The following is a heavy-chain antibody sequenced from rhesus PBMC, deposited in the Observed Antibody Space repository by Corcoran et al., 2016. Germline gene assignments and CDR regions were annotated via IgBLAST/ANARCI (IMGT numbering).Heavy chain of an antibody. J-gene: IGHJ4*01. V-gene: IGHV4-99*01. CDR1: GYSISSGYY. CDR2: ISGSSGTT. Sequence: QVQLQESGPGLVKPSETLSLTCAVSGYSISSGYYWGWIRQPPGKGLEYIGYISGSSGTTYYNPSLKRRVTISKDTSKNQVSLTLSSVTAADTAVYYCARHRGGSDLDCWGQGVLVTVSS. CDR3: ARHRGGSDLDC. D-gene: IGHD6-25*01.